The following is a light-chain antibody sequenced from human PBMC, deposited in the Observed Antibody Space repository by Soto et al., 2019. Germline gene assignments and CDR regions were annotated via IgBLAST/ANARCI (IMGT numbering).Light chain of an antibody. CDR3: QQDYSTLAT. V-gene: IGKV1-39*01. CDR2: AAS. J-gene: IGKJ5*01. Sequence: DIQMSQSPSSLSASVGDRVTITCRAAESISRHLNWYQQKPGRAPDLLIYAASTLQNGVPSRFTGSGSGTEFTLTFTGLQLEDFATYYCQQDYSTLATFGQGTRLESK. CDR1: ESISRH.